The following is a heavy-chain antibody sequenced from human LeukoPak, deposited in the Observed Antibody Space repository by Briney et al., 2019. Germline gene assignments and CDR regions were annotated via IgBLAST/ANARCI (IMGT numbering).Heavy chain of an antibody. CDR3: AKRRYDSSGHFDS. D-gene: IGHD3-22*01. Sequence: GGSLRLSCAASGFTFSSYAMTWVRQAPGKGLEWVSAISGSGGSTYYADSVKGRFTISKDNSKNTLYMRMSSLRAEDTAVYYCAKRRYDSSGHFDSWGQGTLVTVSS. CDR2: ISGSGGST. V-gene: IGHV3-23*01. J-gene: IGHJ4*02. CDR1: GFTFSSYA.